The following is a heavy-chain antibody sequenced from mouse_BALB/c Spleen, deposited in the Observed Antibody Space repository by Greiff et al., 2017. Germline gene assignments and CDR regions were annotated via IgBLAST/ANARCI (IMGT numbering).Heavy chain of an antibody. CDR2: INSNGGST. CDR3: ARGPYYYSDD. D-gene: IGHD1-1*01. CDR1: GFTFSSYG. J-gene: IGHJ2*01. V-gene: IGHV5-6-3*01. Sequence: EVQRVESGGGLVQPGGSLKLSCAASGFTFSSYGMSWVRQTPDKRLELVATINSNGGSTYYPDSVKGRFTISRDNAKNTLYLQMSSLKSEDTAMYFSARGPYYYSDDWGEGTTLTGS.